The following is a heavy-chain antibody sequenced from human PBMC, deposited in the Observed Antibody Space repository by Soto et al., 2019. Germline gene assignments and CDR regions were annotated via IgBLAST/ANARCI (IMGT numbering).Heavy chain of an antibody. CDR1: GYTFTSYD. CDR2: ISPKSGGT. J-gene: IGHJ4*02. CDR3: ARPPGYISDWYYFDL. Sequence: ASVKVSCKASGYTFTSYDINWVRQATGQGFEWMGRISPKSGGTSYAQKFQGRVTMTWDTSLNTAYMELSSLMSEDTAVYYCARPPGYISDWYYFDLWGQGTLVTVSS. D-gene: IGHD6-19*01. V-gene: IGHV1-2*02.